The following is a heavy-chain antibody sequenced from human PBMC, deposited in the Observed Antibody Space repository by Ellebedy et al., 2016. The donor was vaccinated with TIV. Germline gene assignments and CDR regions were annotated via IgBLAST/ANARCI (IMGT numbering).Heavy chain of an antibody. Sequence: SETLSLTCTVSGGSISSGNYYWGWIRQPPGKGLEWIGSIHYSGSTSYNPSLKSRVTISVDTSKNQFSLKLSSVTAADTAVYYCARTPTRPSYWYFDLWGRGTLLTVSS. CDR1: GGSISSGNYY. CDR3: ARTPTRPSYWYFDL. D-gene: IGHD2-15*01. V-gene: IGHV4-39*07. J-gene: IGHJ2*01. CDR2: IHYSGST.